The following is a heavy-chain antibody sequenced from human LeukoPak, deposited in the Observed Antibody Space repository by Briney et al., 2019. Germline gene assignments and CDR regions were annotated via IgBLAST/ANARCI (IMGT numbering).Heavy chain of an antibody. CDR1: GGSISSYY. CDR2: IYYSGST. Sequence: SETLSPTCTVSGGSISSYYWSWIRQPPGKGLEWIGYIYYSGSTNYNPSLKSRVTISVDTSKNQFSLKLSSVTAADTAVYYCARAYYYGSGSYAFDIWGQGTMVTVSS. V-gene: IGHV4-59*01. J-gene: IGHJ3*02. D-gene: IGHD3-10*01. CDR3: ARAYYYGSGSYAFDI.